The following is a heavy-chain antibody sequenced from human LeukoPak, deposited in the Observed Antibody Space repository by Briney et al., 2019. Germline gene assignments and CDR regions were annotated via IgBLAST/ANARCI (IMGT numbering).Heavy chain of an antibody. CDR3: AKCESAAPGTTPDY. CDR2: IKRDGRDK. CDR1: GFTFSNYW. J-gene: IGHJ4*02. D-gene: IGHD6-13*01. V-gene: IGHV3-7*03. Sequence: PGGSLRLSCVASGFTFSNYWMSWVRQAPGKGLEWVANIKRDGRDKNSVDSVKGRFTISRDDSKSTLYLQMNSLRAEDTAVYYCAKCESAAPGTTPDYWGQGTLVTVSS.